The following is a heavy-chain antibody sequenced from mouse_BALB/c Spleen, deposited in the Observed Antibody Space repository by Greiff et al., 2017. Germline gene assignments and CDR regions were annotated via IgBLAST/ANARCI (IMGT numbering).Heavy chain of an antibody. CDR1: GFSLTSYG. CDR3: ARYYYGSSYYFDY. V-gene: IGHV2-9*02. Sequence: VQVVESGPGLVAPSQSLSITCTVSGFSLTSYGVHWVRQPPGKGLEWLGVIWAGGSTNYNSALMSRLSISKDNSKSQVFLKMNSLQTDDTAMYYCARYYYGSSYYFDYWGQGTTLTVSS. CDR2: IWAGGST. D-gene: IGHD1-1*01. J-gene: IGHJ2*01.